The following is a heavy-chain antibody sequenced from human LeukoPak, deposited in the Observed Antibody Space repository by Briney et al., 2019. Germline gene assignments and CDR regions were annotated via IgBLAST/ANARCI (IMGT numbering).Heavy chain of an antibody. CDR1: GFNLSLAW. Sequence: GGSLRLSCATSGFNLSLAWMHWVRHAPGKGLEWVSRIKYDGSYTNYADSVKGRFTISRDNARNTLSLHMISLRAEDTAVYFCVRDGDAYNFDFWGQGVLVTVSS. J-gene: IGHJ4*02. V-gene: IGHV3-74*01. CDR2: IKYDGSYT. D-gene: IGHD5-24*01. CDR3: VRDGDAYNFDF.